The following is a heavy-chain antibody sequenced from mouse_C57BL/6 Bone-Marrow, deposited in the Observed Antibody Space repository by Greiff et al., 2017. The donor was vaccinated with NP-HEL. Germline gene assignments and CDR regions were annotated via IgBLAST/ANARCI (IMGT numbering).Heavy chain of an antibody. D-gene: IGHD2-12*01. Sequence: VQLQQPGAELVRPGSSVKMSCKTSGYTFTSYGINWVKQRPGQGLEWIGYIYPGNGYTEYNEKFKGKATLTLDNSSSTAYMQLSSLTSEDSAIYFWGPSNDEGYWGQGTTVTVSS. CDR1: GYTFTSYG. CDR2: IYPGNGYT. J-gene: IGHJ2*01. CDR3: GPSNDEGY. V-gene: IGHV1-58*01.